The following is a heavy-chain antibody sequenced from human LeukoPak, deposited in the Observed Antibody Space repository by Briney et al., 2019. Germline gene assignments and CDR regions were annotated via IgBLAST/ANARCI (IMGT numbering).Heavy chain of an antibody. J-gene: IGHJ4*02. CDR2: IYYSGST. Sequence: SETLSLTCSVSGGSISSSPYYWGWIRQPPGKGLGWIGSIYYSGSTYYNPSLKSRVTISVDTSKNQFSLKLSSVTAADTAVYYCARHKDGMATTPIDYWGQGTLVTVSS. CDR3: ARHKDGMATTPIDY. V-gene: IGHV4-39*01. CDR1: GGSISSSPYY. D-gene: IGHD5-24*01.